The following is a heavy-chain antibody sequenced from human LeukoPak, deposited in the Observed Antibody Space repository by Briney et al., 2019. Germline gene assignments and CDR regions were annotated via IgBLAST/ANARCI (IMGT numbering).Heavy chain of an antibody. CDR2: ISSSGSTI. Sequence: GGSLRLSCAASGFTFSSYEMNWVRQAPGQGLEWVSYISSSGSTIYYADSLKGRFTISRDNAKNSLYLQMNSLRAEDTAVYYCARDKGGWSFDYWGQGTLVTVSS. J-gene: IGHJ4*02. CDR3: ARDKGGWSFDY. CDR1: GFTFSSYE. D-gene: IGHD6-19*01. V-gene: IGHV3-48*03.